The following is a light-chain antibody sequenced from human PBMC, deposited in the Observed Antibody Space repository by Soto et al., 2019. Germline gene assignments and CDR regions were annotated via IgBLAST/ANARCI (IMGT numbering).Light chain of an antibody. J-gene: IGLJ1*01. V-gene: IGLV2-14*01. CDR2: DVS. Sequence: QSVLTQPASVSGSPGQSITISCTGTSSDVGGYNYVSWYQQHPGKAPKLMIYDVSNRPSGISNRFSGSKSGNTASLTISGLQADDEADYYCRSYTGSSTYVFGTGTKVTVL. CDR1: SSDVGGYNY. CDR3: RSYTGSSTYV.